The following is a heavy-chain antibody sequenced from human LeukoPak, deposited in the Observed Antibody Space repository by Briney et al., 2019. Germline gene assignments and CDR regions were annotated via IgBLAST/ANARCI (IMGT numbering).Heavy chain of an antibody. CDR2: LNSDGGSI. CDR1: GFTFSSHW. D-gene: IGHD6-13*01. CDR3: AREGREQQLAQYYYYYYMDV. J-gene: IGHJ6*03. V-gene: IGHV3-74*01. Sequence: PGGSLRLSCAASGFTFSSHWMHWVRRVPGKGLMWVARLNSDGGSIGYADSVKGRFIISRDNAKNSLYLQMNSLRAEDTAVYYCAREGREQQLAQYYYYYYMDVWGKGTTVTVSS.